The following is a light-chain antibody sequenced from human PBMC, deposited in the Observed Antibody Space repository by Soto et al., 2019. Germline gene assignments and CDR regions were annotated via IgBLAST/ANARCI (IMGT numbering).Light chain of an antibody. Sequence: EVVLTQSPVTLSLSPGETATLSCRASRSVRSYVNWFRQKPGQAPRLLIFDSSNRATGIPPRFSGSGSGTDFTLTISNLEHDDSAVYYCLQRSNWLSFGGGTKVEIK. CDR3: LQRSNWLS. J-gene: IGKJ4*01. CDR1: RSVRSY. CDR2: DSS. V-gene: IGKV3-11*01.